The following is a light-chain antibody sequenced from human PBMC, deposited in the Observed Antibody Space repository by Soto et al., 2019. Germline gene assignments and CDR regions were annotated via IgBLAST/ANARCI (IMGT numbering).Light chain of an antibody. CDR2: RAS. Sequence: EVVLTQSPATLSVSPGERATLSCRASESVNNKLGWYQQKPGQAPRLLIYRASTRATGIPARFSGSGSGTEFTLTISSLQSEASAVYYWHQYNNWFPFTFGQGTRLEIK. V-gene: IGKV3-15*01. J-gene: IGKJ5*01. CDR1: ESVNNK. CDR3: HQYNNWFPFT.